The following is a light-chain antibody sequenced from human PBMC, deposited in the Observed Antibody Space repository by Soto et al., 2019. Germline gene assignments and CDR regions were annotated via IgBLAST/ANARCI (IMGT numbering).Light chain of an antibody. V-gene: IGLV2-23*02. CDR3: SSYAGYGLGV. CDR2: EVS. Sequence: QSVLTQPASVSGSPGQSITISCTGTSRDIGTYNLVSWYQQHPGKAPKLMIYEVSQRPSGISNRFSGSKSGNTASLTISGLQAEDEADYYCSSYAGYGLGVFGGGTKVTVL. J-gene: IGLJ3*02. CDR1: SRDIGTYNL.